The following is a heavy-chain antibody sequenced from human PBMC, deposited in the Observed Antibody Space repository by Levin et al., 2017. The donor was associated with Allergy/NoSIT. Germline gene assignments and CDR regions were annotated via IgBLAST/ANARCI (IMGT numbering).Heavy chain of an antibody. J-gene: IGHJ4*02. CDR3: ARLYKYGSDY. V-gene: IGHV1-8*01. CDR1: EYTFTSYD. D-gene: IGHD3-10*01. Sequence: GASVKVSCKASEYTFTSYDINWVRQASGQGLEWMGWMNPNTGNTGYAQKFQGRITLTGNTSITTAYMELNSLTTEDTAVYFCARLYKYGSDYWGQGTLVTVSS. CDR2: MNPNTGNT.